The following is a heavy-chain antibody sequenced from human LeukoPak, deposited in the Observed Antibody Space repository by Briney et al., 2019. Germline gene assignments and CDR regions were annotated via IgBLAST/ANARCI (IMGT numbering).Heavy chain of an antibody. J-gene: IGHJ4*02. V-gene: IGHV4-39*07. Sequence: SETLSLTCTVSGGSISSSSYYWGWIRQPPGKGLEWIGSIYYSGSTYYNPSLKSRVTISVDTSKNQFSLKLSSVTAADTAVYYCARGTLLWFGDRGNDYWGQGTLVTVSS. D-gene: IGHD3-10*01. CDR2: IYYSGST. CDR1: GGSISSSSYY. CDR3: ARGTLLWFGDRGNDY.